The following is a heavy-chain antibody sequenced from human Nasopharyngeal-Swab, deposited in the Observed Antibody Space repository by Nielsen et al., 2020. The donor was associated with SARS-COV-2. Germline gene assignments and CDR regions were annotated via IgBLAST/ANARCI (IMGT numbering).Heavy chain of an antibody. D-gene: IGHD1-26*01. CDR2: ISGSGGST. CDR3: AKDRGVGALDY. CDR1: GFTLSSYA. Sequence: GESLKISCAASGFTLSSYAMSWVRQAPGKGLEWVSAISGSGGSTYYADSVKGRFTISRDNSKNTLYLQMNSLRAEDTAVYYCAKDRGVGALDYWGQGTLVTVSS. J-gene: IGHJ4*02. V-gene: IGHV3-23*01.